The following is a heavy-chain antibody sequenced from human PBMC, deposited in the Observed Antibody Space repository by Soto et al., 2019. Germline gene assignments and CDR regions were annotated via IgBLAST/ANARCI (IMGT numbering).Heavy chain of an antibody. CDR3: AKLGGPIPTVDNYFDY. Sequence: PGGSLRLSCAASGFTFSYCAMTWVRQAPGKGLEWVSVFSGSGGSTYYADAVKGRFTISRDISTNTLFLQMTSLRVEDTAVYYCAKLGGPIPTVDNYFDYWGQGILVTVSS. D-gene: IGHD2-2*02. CDR1: GFTFSYCA. V-gene: IGHV3-23*01. CDR2: FSGSGGST. J-gene: IGHJ4*02.